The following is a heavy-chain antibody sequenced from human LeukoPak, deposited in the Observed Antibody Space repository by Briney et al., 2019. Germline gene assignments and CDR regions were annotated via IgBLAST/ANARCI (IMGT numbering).Heavy chain of an antibody. CDR1: GDSISNYY. J-gene: IGHJ6*02. CDR2: IYDSGST. CDR3: ARGEPSTVRWYYYYGMDV. V-gene: IGHV4-59*01. Sequence: SETLSLTCTVSGDSISNYYWSWIRQPPGKGLEWIGYIYDSGSTDYNPSLKSRVTISVDTSKTQFSQQVTSVTAADTAVYYCARGEPSTVRWYYYYGMDVWGQGTTVTVSS. D-gene: IGHD4-23*01.